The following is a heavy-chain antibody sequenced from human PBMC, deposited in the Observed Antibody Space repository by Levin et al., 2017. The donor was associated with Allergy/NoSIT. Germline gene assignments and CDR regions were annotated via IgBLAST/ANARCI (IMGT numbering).Heavy chain of an antibody. V-gene: IGHV3-66*01. CDR3: TRSRDCSTGACYRGVFDY. J-gene: IGHJ4*02. Sequence: SGGSLRLSCEASGITVSSHYMSWVRQAPGRGLEWVSSIYSGGTTYYADSVRGRFTISRDNSRDNSKNTLYLQVNTLRAEDTAVYYCTRSRDCSTGACYRGVFDYWGPGIVVSVSS. CDR2: IYSGGTT. CDR1: GITVSSHY. D-gene: IGHD2-15*01.